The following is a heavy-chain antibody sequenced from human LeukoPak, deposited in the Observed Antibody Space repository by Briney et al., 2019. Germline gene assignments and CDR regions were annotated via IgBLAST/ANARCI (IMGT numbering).Heavy chain of an antibody. V-gene: IGHV4-39*01. J-gene: IGHJ4*02. Sequence: SETLSLTCTVSGGSISSSSYYWGWIRQPPGKGLEWIGSIYYSGSTYYNPSLKSRVTISVDTSKNQFSLKLSSVTAADTAVYYCARIACGDYLQFDYWGQGTLVTVSS. D-gene: IGHD4-17*01. CDR1: GGSISSSSYY. CDR2: IYYSGST. CDR3: ARIACGDYLQFDY.